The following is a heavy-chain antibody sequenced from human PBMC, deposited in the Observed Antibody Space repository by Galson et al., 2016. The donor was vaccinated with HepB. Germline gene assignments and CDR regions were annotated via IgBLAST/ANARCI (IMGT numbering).Heavy chain of an antibody. CDR3: ARDLSGPDY. J-gene: IGHJ4*02. CDR1: GSCFSSSA. V-gene: IGHV3-74*01. CDR2: IEPHGSTS. Sequence: SIRLSCAASGSCFSSSALSCVRQAPVQGLVWVSHIEPHGSTSIYADSVKGRFTISRDNAENTLYLQMNSLRADDTAVYYCARDLSGPDYWGQGTLVTVS.